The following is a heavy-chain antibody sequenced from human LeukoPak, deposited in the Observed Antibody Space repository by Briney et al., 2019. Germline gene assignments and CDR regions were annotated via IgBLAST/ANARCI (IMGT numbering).Heavy chain of an antibody. CDR2: INPSSGST. CDR1: GYTFTSYY. D-gene: IGHD4-17*01. Sequence: ASVKVSCKASGYTFTSYYMHWVRQAPGQGLEWMGIINPSSGSTSYAQKFQGRVTMTRDTSTSTVYMELSSLRSEDTAVYYCARIYGDVRVGYYFDYWGQGTLVTVSS. V-gene: IGHV1-46*01. CDR3: ARIYGDVRVGYYFDY. J-gene: IGHJ4*02.